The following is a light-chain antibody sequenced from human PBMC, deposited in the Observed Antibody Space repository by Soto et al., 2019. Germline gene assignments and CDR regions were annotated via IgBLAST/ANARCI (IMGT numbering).Light chain of an antibody. Sequence: QSALTQPASVSGSLGQSITMSCTGTSSDIGGYKYVSWYQQHPGKAPKLIIFEVSNRPSGVSDRFSGSNSGNTASLTISGLQAEDEADYYCTSYSRYRVLVFGGGTKLTVL. CDR1: SSDIGGYKY. V-gene: IGLV2-14*01. CDR2: EVS. CDR3: TSYSRYRVLV. J-gene: IGLJ3*02.